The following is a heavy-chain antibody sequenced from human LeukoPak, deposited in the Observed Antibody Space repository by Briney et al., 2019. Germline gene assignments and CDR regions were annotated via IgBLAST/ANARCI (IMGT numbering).Heavy chain of an antibody. CDR1: GFTFSNYA. CDR3: APGDXXXYFDY. Sequence: GGSLRLSCATSGFTFSNYAMGWVRQASGKGLEWVSAISGGGDITHYADSVKGRFTISRDNSKNTFYLQMNSLRAEDTAVYYCAPGDXXXYFDYWGQGILVTVSS. J-gene: IGHJ4*02. V-gene: IGHV3-23*01. CDR2: ISGGGDIT.